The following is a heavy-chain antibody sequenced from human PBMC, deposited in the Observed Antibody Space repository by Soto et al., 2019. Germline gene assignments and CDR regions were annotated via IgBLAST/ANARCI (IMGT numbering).Heavy chain of an antibody. D-gene: IGHD3-3*01. J-gene: IGHJ4*02. CDR3: AKLGSGYYTGLYFDD. CDR2: MKKDGSEK. CDR1: GFTFGDYW. V-gene: IGHV3-7*03. Sequence: GGSLRLSCAASGFTFGDYWMSWVRQPPGKGLEWVAHMKKDGSEKYYVDSVKGRFTVSRDNTKNSLYLQMNSLRAEDTAVYYCAKLGSGYYTGLYFDDWGPGTLVTGSS.